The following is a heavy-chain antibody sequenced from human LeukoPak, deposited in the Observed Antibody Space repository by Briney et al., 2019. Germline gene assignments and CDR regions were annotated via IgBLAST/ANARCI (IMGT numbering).Heavy chain of an antibody. CDR2: IKQDGSEK. V-gene: IGHV3-7*01. CDR1: GFTFSSYW. J-gene: IGHJ6*02. D-gene: IGHD1-7*01. Sequence: GGSLRLSCAASGFTFSSYWMSWVRQAPGKGLEWVANIKQDGSEKYYVDSVKGRFTISRDDSKNTLYVQMNSLRAEDTAVYYCARGPRTGTAFYYYGMDVWGQGTTVTVSS. CDR3: ARGPRTGTAFYYYGMDV.